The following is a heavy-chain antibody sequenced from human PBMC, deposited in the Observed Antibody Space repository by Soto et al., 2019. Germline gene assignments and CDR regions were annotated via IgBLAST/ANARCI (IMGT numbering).Heavy chain of an antibody. J-gene: IGHJ6*02. CDR3: ARVRSIAAPTDV. Sequence: GESLKISCKGSGYSFTSYWISWVRQMPGKGLEWMGRIDPSDSYTNYSPSFQGHVTISADKSISTAYLQWSSLKASDTAMYYCARVRSIAAPTDVWGQGTTVTVSS. V-gene: IGHV5-10-1*01. D-gene: IGHD6-6*01. CDR2: IDPSDSYT. CDR1: GYSFTSYW.